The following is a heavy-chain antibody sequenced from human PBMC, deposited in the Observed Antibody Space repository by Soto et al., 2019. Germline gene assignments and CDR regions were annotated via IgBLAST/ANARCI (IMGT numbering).Heavy chain of an antibody. Sequence: QVQLVQSGAEEKKPGASVKVSCKASGYTFTSYAMHWVRQAPGQRLEWMGWINAGNGNTKYSQKFQGRVTITRDTSASTAYMERRSLRPEDTAVYYCASYEGTSCPGYCWFDPWGQGTLVTVSS. CDR2: INAGNGNT. CDR1: GYTFTSYA. CDR3: ASYEGTSCPGYCWFDP. J-gene: IGHJ5*02. D-gene: IGHD2-2*01. V-gene: IGHV1-3*05.